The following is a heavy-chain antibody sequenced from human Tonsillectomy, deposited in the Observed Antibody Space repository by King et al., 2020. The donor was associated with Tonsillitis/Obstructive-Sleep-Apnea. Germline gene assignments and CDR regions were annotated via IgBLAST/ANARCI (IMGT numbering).Heavy chain of an antibody. CDR1: GGSISSSNW. V-gene: IGHV4-4*02. CDR3: ASGVPPDGYFQH. CDR2: IYHRGST. D-gene: IGHD5-24*01. Sequence: VQLQESGPGLVKPSGTLSLTCAVSGGSISSSNWWRWVRQPPRKGLEWIGGIYHRGSTHYNPALKSRVTITVDKSKNQFSLKLSSVTAADTAVYYCASGVPPDGYFQHWGQGTLVTVSS. J-gene: IGHJ1*01.